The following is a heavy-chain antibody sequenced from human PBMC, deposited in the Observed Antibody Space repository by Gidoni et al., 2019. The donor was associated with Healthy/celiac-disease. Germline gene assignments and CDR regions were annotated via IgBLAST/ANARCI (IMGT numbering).Heavy chain of an antibody. CDR1: GFPFSSYA. Sequence: QVQLVESGGGVVQPGRSLRLSCSASGFPFSSYAMHWVRQAPGKGLEWVAVISYDGSNKYYADSVKGRFTISRDNSKNTLYLQMNSLRAEDTAVYYCARGISGSYWFDPWGQGTLVTVSS. CDR3: ARGISGSYWFDP. CDR2: ISYDGSNK. J-gene: IGHJ5*02. V-gene: IGHV3-30-3*01. D-gene: IGHD1-26*01.